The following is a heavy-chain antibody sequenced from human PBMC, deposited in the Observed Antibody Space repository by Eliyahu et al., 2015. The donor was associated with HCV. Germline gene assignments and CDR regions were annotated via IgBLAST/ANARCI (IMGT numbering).Heavy chain of an antibody. CDR3: AREYYDFWSGPIMVWDY. CDR1: XXSISSGXYY. D-gene: IGHD3-3*01. CDR2: IYTSGST. J-gene: IGHJ4*02. Sequence: QVQLQESGPGLVKPSQTLSLTCTVXXXSISSGXYYWSWIRQPAGKGLEWIGRIYTSGSTNYNPSLKSRVTISVDTSKNQFSLKLSSVTAADTAVYYCAREYYDFWSGPIMVWDYWGQGTLVTVSS. V-gene: IGHV4-61*02.